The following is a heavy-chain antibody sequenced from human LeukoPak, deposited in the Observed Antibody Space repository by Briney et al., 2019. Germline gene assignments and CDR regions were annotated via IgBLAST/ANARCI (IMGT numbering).Heavy chain of an antibody. CDR3: AKVRVVVVARDAFDI. Sequence: TGRSLRLSCAASGFTFSSYAMSWVRQAPGKGLEWVSAISGSGGSTYYADSVKGRFTISRDNSKNTLYLQMNSLRAEDTAVYYCAKVRVVVVARDAFDIWGQGTMVTVSS. CDR2: ISGSGGST. CDR1: GFTFSSYA. J-gene: IGHJ3*02. V-gene: IGHV3-23*01. D-gene: IGHD2-15*01.